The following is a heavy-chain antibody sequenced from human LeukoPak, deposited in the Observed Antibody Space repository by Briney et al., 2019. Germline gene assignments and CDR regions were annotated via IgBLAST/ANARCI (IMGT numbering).Heavy chain of an antibody. Sequence: GGSLRLTCAASGFTFSSYGMHWVRQAPGKGLEWVAVISYDGSNKYYADSVKGRFTISRDNSKNTLYLQMNSLRAEDTAVYYCAKDRAVAGLSYFDYWGQGTLVTVSS. CDR2: ISYDGSNK. V-gene: IGHV3-30*18. CDR3: AKDRAVAGLSYFDY. J-gene: IGHJ4*02. D-gene: IGHD6-19*01. CDR1: GFTFSSYG.